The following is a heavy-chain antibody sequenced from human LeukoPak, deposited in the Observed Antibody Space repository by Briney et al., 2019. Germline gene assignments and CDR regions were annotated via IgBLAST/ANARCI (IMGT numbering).Heavy chain of an antibody. CDR3: ARMATYYYDSSGYYPPSPFDY. CDR1: GGSISSYY. Sequence: SETLSLTCTVSGGSISSYYWSWIRQPPGKGLEWIGSIYHSGSTYYNPSLKSRVTISVDTSKNQFSLKLSSVTAADTAVYYCARMATYYYDSSGYYPPSPFDYWGQGTLVTVSS. CDR2: IYHSGST. V-gene: IGHV4-59*04. D-gene: IGHD3-22*01. J-gene: IGHJ4*02.